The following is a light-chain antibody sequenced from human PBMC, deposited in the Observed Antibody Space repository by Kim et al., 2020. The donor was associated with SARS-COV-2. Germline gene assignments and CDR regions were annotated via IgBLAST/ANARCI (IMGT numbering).Light chain of an antibody. CDR2: DAS. CDR3: QQRSNWPPTT. J-gene: IGKJ5*01. Sequence: SPEEKAILSCGASQCVRSYLAWYRQKPGQAPRLLIYDASNRATGIPARFSGSGSGTDFTLTISSLGPEDFAVYYCQQRSNWPPTTFGQGTRLEIK. V-gene: IGKV3-11*01. CDR1: QCVRSY.